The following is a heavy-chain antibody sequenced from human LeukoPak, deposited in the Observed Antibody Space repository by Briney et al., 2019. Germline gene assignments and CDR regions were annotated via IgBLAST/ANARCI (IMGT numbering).Heavy chain of an antibody. J-gene: IGHJ3*02. CDR2: ISSSSIYV. CDR1: GFTFSAYS. V-gene: IGHV3-21*01. Sequence: GGSLRLSCAASGFTFSAYSMNWVRQAPGKGLEWVSSISSSSIYVYYADSVKGRFTISRDNAKNSLYLQMNSLRAEDTAVYYCARLSPVRGVIIDAFDIWGQGTMVTVSS. D-gene: IGHD3-10*01. CDR3: ARLSPVRGVIIDAFDI.